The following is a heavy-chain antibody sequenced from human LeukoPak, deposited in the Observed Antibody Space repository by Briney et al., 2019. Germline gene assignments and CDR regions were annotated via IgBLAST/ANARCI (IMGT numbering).Heavy chain of an antibody. CDR2: INERGSAP. D-gene: IGHD2-21*01. CDR3: ARDGEGYAC. J-gene: IGHJ4*02. Sequence: GGSLRLSCGASGFIFSKSWMSWVRQAPGMGLEWVDNINERGSAPYYVDSVKGRFTISRDNTKNSLYLQMNSLRVEDTGVYFCARDGEGYACWGQGTLVTVSS. V-gene: IGHV3-7*01. CDR1: GFIFSKSW.